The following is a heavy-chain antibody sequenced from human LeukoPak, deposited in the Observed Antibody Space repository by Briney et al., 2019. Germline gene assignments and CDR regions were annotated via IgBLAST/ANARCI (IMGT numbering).Heavy chain of an antibody. D-gene: IGHD4-11*01. Sequence: GGSLRLSCAASGFIFSSYSMNWVRQAPGKGLEWVSSISSGSNYIYYADSVKGRFTISRDHAKNSLYLQMNSLRAEDTAVYYCARGTPTTRDFDYWGLGTLVTVSS. CDR3: ARGTPTTRDFDY. J-gene: IGHJ4*02. CDR2: ISSGSNYI. V-gene: IGHV3-21*01. CDR1: GFIFSSYS.